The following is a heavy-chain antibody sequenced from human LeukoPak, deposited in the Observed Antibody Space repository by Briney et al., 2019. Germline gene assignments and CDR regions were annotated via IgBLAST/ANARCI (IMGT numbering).Heavy chain of an antibody. Sequence: GGSLRLSCEASGFTFSSYAMSWVRQAPGKGLEWVSGISGSGGSTVYADSMKGRFTISRDNSMNTMYLQMNRLRAEDTAVYYCAKDLGYSYGGWFDPWGQGTLVTVSS. J-gene: IGHJ5*02. V-gene: IGHV3-23*01. CDR3: AKDLGYSYGGWFDP. CDR2: ISGSGGST. D-gene: IGHD5-18*01. CDR1: GFTFSSYA.